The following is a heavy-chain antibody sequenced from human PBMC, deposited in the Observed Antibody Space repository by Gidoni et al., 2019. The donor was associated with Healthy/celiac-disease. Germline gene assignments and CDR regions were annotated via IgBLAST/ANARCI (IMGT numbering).Heavy chain of an antibody. CDR2: IYTSGST. J-gene: IGHJ4*02. Sequence: QVQLQESGPGLVKPSQTLSLTCTVSGGSISSGSHYWSWIRQPAGKGLEWIGCIYTSGSTNYNPSLKRRVTISVDTSKNQFSLKLSSVTAADTAVYYCARDNGYYGSGSLDYWGQGTLVTVSS. CDR3: ARDNGYYGSGSLDY. CDR1: GGSISSGSHY. V-gene: IGHV4-61*02. D-gene: IGHD3-10*01.